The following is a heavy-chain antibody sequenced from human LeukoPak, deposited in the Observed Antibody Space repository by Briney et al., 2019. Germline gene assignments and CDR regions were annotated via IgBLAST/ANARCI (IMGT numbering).Heavy chain of an antibody. CDR2: IKSDGKT. J-gene: IGHJ1*01. CDR3: ARAPSDVGGYYPEYFRH. Sequence: GGSLRLSCAASGFTFSRYWMHWVRQAPGKGLVWVSRIKSDGKTNYADSVKGRFTISRDNAKNTVSLQMDSLRAEDTGVYYCARAPSDVGGYYPEYFRHWGQGTLVTVSS. CDR1: GFTFSRYW. V-gene: IGHV3-74*01. D-gene: IGHD3-22*01.